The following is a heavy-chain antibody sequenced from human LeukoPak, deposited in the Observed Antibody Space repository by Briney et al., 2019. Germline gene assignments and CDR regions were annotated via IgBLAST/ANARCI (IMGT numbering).Heavy chain of an antibody. D-gene: IGHD3-3*01. Sequence: GGSLRLSCTASGFIFSSYYLTWVRQAPGKGLEWVANIKQDGSEKMYVDSVKGRVTLSRDNAKNSVYLPLNSLRTEDTAVYSCARDFSEGFWSGYFDYWGQGTLVTVSS. V-gene: IGHV3-7*01. CDR3: ARDFSEGFWSGYFDY. CDR1: GFIFSSYY. CDR2: IKQDGSEK. J-gene: IGHJ4*02.